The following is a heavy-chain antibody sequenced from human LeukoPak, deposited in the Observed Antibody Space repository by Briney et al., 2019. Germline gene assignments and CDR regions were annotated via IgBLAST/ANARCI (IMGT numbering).Heavy chain of an antibody. Sequence: KASQTLSLTCPVSGGSISSYYWSWIRQPPGKGLEWIGYIYYSGTTNYNPSLKSRVTISVDTSKNQFSLKLSSVTAADTAVYYCARATNGMDVWGQGTTVTVSS. CDR3: ARATNGMDV. V-gene: IGHV4-59*01. D-gene: IGHD5-12*01. CDR1: GGSISSYY. J-gene: IGHJ6*02. CDR2: IYYSGTT.